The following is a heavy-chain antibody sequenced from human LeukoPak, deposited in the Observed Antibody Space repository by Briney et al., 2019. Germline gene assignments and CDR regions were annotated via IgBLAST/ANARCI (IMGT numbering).Heavy chain of an antibody. CDR3: AKEYTGTFSPFPSYFDN. V-gene: IGHV3-23*01. Sequence: GGSLRLSCAASEFTFSNYGMSWVRQAPGKGLEWVSSISGSGDSTYYADSVKGRFTISRDNSKNTLYLQMNSLRAEDTAIYYCAKEYTGTFSPFPSYFDNWGQGTLVTVSS. CDR1: EFTFSNYG. D-gene: IGHD1-26*01. J-gene: IGHJ4*02. CDR2: ISGSGDST.